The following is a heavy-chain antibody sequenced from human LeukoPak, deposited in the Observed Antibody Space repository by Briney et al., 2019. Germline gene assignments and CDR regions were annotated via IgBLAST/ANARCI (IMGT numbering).Heavy chain of an antibody. CDR3: ACHEWFDP. Sequence: ASVKVSCKASGYTFTGYYMHWVRQAPGQGLEWMGWINPNSGGTNYAQKFQGRVTMTRDTTISTAYMELSRLRSDDTAVYLGACHEWFDPWGQGTLVTVSS. CDR1: GYTFTGYY. J-gene: IGHJ5*02. CDR2: INPNSGGT. V-gene: IGHV1-2*02.